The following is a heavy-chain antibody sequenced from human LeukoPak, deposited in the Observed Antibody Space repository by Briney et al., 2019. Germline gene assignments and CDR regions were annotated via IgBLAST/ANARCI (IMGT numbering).Heavy chain of an antibody. J-gene: IGHJ4*02. Sequence: PSETLSLTCTVSGASVDIGDYYWSWIRQPPGKALEWIGYIYHSGTSYYNPSLKSRTYISSDMSKNHFSLTLNSVTAADTALYFCARYSSHSGSFSFDYWGQGAMVTVSS. CDR2: IYHSGTS. CDR3: ARYSSHSGSFSFDY. D-gene: IGHD1-26*01. V-gene: IGHV4-30-4*01. CDR1: GASVDIGDYY.